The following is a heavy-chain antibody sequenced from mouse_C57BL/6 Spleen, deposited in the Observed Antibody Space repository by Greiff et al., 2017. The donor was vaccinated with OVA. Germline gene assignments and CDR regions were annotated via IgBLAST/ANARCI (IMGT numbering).Heavy chain of an antibody. J-gene: IGHJ1*03. Sequence: QVTLKVCGPGILQSSQTLSLTCSFSGFSLSTSGMGVSWIRQPSGKGLEWLAHIYWDDDKRYNPSLKSRLTISKDTSRNQVFLKITSVDTADTATYYCARRGMGDGYYGWYFDVWGTGTTVTVSS. V-gene: IGHV8-12*01. CDR3: ARRGMGDGYYGWYFDV. CDR2: IYWDDDK. D-gene: IGHD2-3*01. CDR1: GFSLSTSGMG.